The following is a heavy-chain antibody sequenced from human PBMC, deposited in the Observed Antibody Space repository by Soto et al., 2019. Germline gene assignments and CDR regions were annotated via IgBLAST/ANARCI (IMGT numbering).Heavy chain of an antibody. D-gene: IGHD3-3*01. CDR1: GGSISSSSYY. J-gene: IGHJ6*03. CDR2: IYYSGST. Sequence: SETLSLTCTVSGGSISSSSYYWGWIRQPPGKGLEWIGSIYYSGSTYYNPSLKSRVTISVDTSKNQFSLKLSSVTAADTAVYYCARLRFGAHSHYYYYYYMDVWGKGTTVTVSS. V-gene: IGHV4-39*01. CDR3: ARLRFGAHSHYYYYYYMDV.